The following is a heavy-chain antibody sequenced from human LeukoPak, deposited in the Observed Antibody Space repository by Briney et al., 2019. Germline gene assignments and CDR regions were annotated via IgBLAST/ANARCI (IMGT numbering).Heavy chain of an antibody. J-gene: IGHJ4*02. CDR1: GFMLSNNW. CDR3: VINVNWSFGS. D-gene: IGHD1-1*01. Sequence: GGSLRLSCGPSGFMLSNNWMSWVRQAPAKGLEWMANVKPDGSNEDYADSVNGRFTISRDNAKNSLYLHMNSLRVEDTAIYYCVINVNWSFGSWGQGDVIIVSS. CDR2: VKPDGSNE. V-gene: IGHV3-7*01.